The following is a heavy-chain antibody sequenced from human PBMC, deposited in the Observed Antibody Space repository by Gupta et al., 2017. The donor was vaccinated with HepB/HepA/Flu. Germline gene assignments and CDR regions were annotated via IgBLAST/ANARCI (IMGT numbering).Heavy chain of an antibody. CDR1: GGAISTGAYY. J-gene: IGHJ4*02. CDR3: ARGSDSPHFDY. V-gene: IGHV4-31*03. D-gene: IGHD4-11*01. Sequence: QVQLQESGPGLVKPSQTLSLTCTVSGGAISTGAYYWNWIRQHPGKGLEWIAYIHYSGSTYYNPSLKSRFTISVETSKNQFSLKVSSVTAADTAVYYCARGSDSPHFDYWGQGTLVTVSS. CDR2: IHYSGST.